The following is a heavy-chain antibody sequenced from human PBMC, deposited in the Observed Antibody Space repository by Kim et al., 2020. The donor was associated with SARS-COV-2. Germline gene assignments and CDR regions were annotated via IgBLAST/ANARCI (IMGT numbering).Heavy chain of an antibody. CDR1: GFTFSNAW. J-gene: IGHJ6*02. V-gene: IGHV3-15*01. CDR2: IKSKTDGGTT. Sequence: GGSLRLSCAASGFTFSNAWMSWVRQAPGKGLEWVGRIKSKTDGGTTDYAAPVKGRFTISRDYSKNTLYLQMNSLKTEDTAVYYCTTFPEWLRLGDALYYYYGMDVWGQGTTVTVSS. D-gene: IGHD5-12*01. CDR3: TTFPEWLRLGDALYYYYGMDV.